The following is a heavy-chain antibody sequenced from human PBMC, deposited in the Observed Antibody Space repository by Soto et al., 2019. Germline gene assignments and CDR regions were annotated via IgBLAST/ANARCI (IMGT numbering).Heavy chain of an antibody. CDR2: INHSGST. D-gene: IGHD3-3*01. CDR1: GGSFSGYY. V-gene: IGHV4-34*01. Sequence: SETLSLTCAVYGGSFSGYYWSWIRQPPGKGLEWIGEINHSGSTNYNPSLKSRVTISVDTSKNQFSLKLSSVTAADTAVYYCARGVLRFLAWLLSPYYYYGMDVWGQGTTVTVSS. CDR3: ARGVLRFLAWLLSPYYYYGMDV. J-gene: IGHJ6*02.